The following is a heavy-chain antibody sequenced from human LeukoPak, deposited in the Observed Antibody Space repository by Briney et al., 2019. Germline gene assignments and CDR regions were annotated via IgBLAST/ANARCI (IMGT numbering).Heavy chain of an antibody. CDR1: GFTVSSNY. D-gene: IGHD3-22*01. CDR3: ASHYFDSSGYYYR. J-gene: IGHJ4*02. V-gene: IGHV3-11*04. Sequence: GGSLRLSCAASGFTVSSNYMSWIRQAPGKGLEWVSYISSSGGTIYYADSVKGRFTISRDNAKNSLYLQMNSLRAEDTAVYYCASHYFDSSGYYYRWGQGTLVTVSS. CDR2: ISSSGGTI.